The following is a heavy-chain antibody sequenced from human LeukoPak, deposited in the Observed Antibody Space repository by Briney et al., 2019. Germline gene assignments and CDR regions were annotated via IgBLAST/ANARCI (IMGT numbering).Heavy chain of an antibody. V-gene: IGHV4-4*02. J-gene: IGHJ4*02. CDR3: ARITGYYSGYFDC. CDR1: GGSLSSGYW. CDR2: IYHSGIT. Sequence: PSETLSLTCAVSGGSLSSGYWWSWVRQPPGKGLEWIGEIYHSGITNYNPSLTSRVTISVDTSKNQFSLKLSAVTDADTAVYFCARITGYYSGYFDCWGQGTLVTVSS. D-gene: IGHD6-19*01.